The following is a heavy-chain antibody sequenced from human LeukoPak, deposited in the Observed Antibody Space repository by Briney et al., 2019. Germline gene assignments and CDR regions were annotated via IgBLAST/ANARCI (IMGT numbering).Heavy chain of an antibody. CDR2: INPNSGAT. CDR3: ARDLGDGYSDY. D-gene: IGHD5-24*01. J-gene: IGHJ4*02. V-gene: IGHV1-2*02. Sequence: ASVKVSCKASGYTFTAYYIHWLRQAPGQGLEWMAWINPNSGATNYAQKFQGRVTMTRDTSISTAYMELSRLRSDDTAVYYCARDLGDGYSDYWGQGTLVTVSS. CDR1: GYTFTAYY.